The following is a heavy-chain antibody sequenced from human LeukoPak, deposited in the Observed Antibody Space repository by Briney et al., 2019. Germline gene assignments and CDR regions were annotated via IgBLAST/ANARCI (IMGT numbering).Heavy chain of an antibody. CDR1: GFAFSVYA. Sequence: GGSLRLSCTASGFAFSVYAMSWLRQPPGKGLEWVSTINANSGTTSYAASVRGRFTISRDNSKNTPYLQLNTLRADDTATYYCAKPISGGLAVTADWFHPWGQGTLVVVSS. CDR3: AKPISGGLAVTADWFHP. J-gene: IGHJ5*01. V-gene: IGHV3-23*01. D-gene: IGHD6-19*01. CDR2: INANSGTT.